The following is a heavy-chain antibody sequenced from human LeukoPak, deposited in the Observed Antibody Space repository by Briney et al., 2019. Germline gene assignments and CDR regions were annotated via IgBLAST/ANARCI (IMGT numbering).Heavy chain of an antibody. CDR2: IYSGGST. CDR3: AAYYYHNRGYLPLGE. CDR1: GFTVSSNY. D-gene: IGHD3-22*01. V-gene: IGHV3-53*01. J-gene: IGHJ4*02. Sequence: PGGSLRLSCAASGFTVSSNYMTWLRQAPGKGLEWVSVIYSGGSTYYADSVKGPFTISRDNSKTTLYLQMNSLRAEDTAVYYCAAYYYHNRGYLPLGEWGQGTLVTASS.